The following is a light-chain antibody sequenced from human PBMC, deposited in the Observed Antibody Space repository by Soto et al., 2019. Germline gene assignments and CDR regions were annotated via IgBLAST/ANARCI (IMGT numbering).Light chain of an antibody. CDR2: AAS. CDR3: QQSYSTPPT. V-gene: IGKV1-39*01. CDR1: QSISSY. J-gene: IGKJ1*01. Sequence: DIQMTQSPSSLSASVGDRVTITCRASQSISSYLNWHQQKPGKAPTLLIYAASSLQSGVPSRFSGSGSGTDFTLTISSLQPEDFATYYCQQSYSTPPTFDQGTKVEIK.